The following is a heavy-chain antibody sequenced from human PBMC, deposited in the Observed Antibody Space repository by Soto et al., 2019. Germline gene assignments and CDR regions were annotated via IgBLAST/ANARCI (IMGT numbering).Heavy chain of an antibody. CDR3: ARDGVLLWFGGVPHFDY. CDR1: GFTFSSYG. Sequence: QVQLVESGGGVVQPGRSLRLSCAASGFTFSSYGMHWVRQAPGKGLEWVAVIWYDGSNKYYADSVKGRFTISRDNSKTTRYLQMNSVRAEDTAVYYCARDGVLLWFGGVPHFDYWGQGTLVTVSS. J-gene: IGHJ4*02. CDR2: IWYDGSNK. D-gene: IGHD3-10*01. V-gene: IGHV3-33*01.